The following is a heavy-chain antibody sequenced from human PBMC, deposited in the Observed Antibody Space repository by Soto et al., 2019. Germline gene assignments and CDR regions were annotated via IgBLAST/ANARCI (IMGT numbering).Heavy chain of an antibody. CDR1: GYTLTELS. CDR3: ATGLRKWELLLDY. CDR2: FDPEDGET. D-gene: IGHD1-26*01. Sequence: ASVKVSCKVSGYTLTELSMHWVRQAPGKGLEWMGGFDPEDGETIYAQKFQDRVTMTEDTSTDTAYMELSSLRSEDTAVYYCATGLRKWELLLDYWGQGTLVTVSS. J-gene: IGHJ4*02. V-gene: IGHV1-24*01.